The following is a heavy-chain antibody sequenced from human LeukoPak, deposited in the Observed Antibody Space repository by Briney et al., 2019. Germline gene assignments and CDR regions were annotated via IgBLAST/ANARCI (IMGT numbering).Heavy chain of an antibody. D-gene: IGHD6-25*01. CDR3: VKDSSGTFDN. CDR1: GFIFRDYW. Sequence: PGGSLRLSCATSGFIFRDYWMSWVRQVPGKGLEWVASISQDAGGTTYLDSVKGRFTISRDNAKNSLYLQMNSLRAEDTAIYYCVKDSSGTFDNWGQGTLVTVSS. CDR2: ISQDAGGT. V-gene: IGHV3-7*01. J-gene: IGHJ4*02.